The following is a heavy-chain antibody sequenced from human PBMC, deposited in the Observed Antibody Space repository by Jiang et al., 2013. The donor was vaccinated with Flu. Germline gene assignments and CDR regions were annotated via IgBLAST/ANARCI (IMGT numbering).Heavy chain of an antibody. CDR1: W. D-gene: IGHD2-15*01. CDR2: IYHSGST. CDR3: ARNLGYCSGGSCYSFDY. V-gene: IGHV4-4*02. J-gene: IGHJ4*02. Sequence: WWSWVRQPPGKGLEWIGEIYHSGSTNYNPSLKSRVTISVDKSKNQFSLKLNSVTAADTAVYYCARNLGYCSGGSCYSFDYWGQGTLVTVSS.